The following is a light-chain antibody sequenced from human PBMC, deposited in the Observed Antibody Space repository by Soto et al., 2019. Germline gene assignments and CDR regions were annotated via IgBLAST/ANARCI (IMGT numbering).Light chain of an antibody. V-gene: IGKV3-15*01. J-gene: IGKJ4*01. CDR2: HAS. Sequence: ETVMTQSPASLSVSPGERATLSCRASHSVSNNLAWYQQKPGQAPRLLIYHASTRAPGIPARFSGSGSGTELTLTISSVQSEDSAVYYCQHYNSWPLTFVGGTKVEIK. CDR3: QHYNSWPLT. CDR1: HSVSNN.